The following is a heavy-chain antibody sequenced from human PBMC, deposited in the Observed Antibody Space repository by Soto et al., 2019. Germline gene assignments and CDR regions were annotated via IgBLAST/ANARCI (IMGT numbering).Heavy chain of an antibody. J-gene: IGHJ5*02. D-gene: IGHD2-21*02. CDR1: GFNFSNHW. CDR3: ARESGDWPLNWFDP. V-gene: IGHV3-74*01. Sequence: GGSLRLSCAASGFNFSNHWMHWVRQRPAEGLVWVSRITSDGKSKAYAESVKGRFAISRDNAKNTLYLQMNGLTAEDTAVYYCARESGDWPLNWFDPWGQGALVTVSS. CDR2: ITSDGKSK.